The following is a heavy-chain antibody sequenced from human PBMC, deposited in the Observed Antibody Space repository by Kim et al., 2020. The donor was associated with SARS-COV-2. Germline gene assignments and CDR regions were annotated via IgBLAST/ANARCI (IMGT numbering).Heavy chain of an antibody. J-gene: IGHJ4*02. Sequence: SETLSLTCTVSGGSITNNNYYWGWMRQPPGKGLEWIGSIYYSGSTYYNPSLKSRVTISVDTSKNQISLKLSSVTAADTAVYYCARHQGGSSWFEWGQGTLVTVSS. CDR2: IYYSGST. D-gene: IGHD6-13*01. CDR1: GGSITNNNYY. CDR3: ARHQGGSSWFE. V-gene: IGHV4-39*01.